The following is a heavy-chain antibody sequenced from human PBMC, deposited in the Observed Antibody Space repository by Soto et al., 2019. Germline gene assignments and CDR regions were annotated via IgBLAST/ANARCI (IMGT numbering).Heavy chain of an antibody. CDR1: GFTFSSYA. Sequence: PGGSLRLSCSASGFTFSSYAMHWVRQAPGKGLEYVSAISSNGGSTYYADSVKGRFTISRDNSKNTLYLQMSSLRAEDTAVYYCVKDRIAAAALNRGVDYWGQGTLVTVSS. V-gene: IGHV3-64D*06. J-gene: IGHJ4*02. CDR3: VKDRIAAAALNRGVDY. CDR2: ISSNGGST. D-gene: IGHD6-13*01.